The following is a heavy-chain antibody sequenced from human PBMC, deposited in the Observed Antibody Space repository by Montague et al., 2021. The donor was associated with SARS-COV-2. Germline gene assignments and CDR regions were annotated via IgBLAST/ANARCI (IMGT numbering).Heavy chain of an antibody. CDR3: ARDPWLITIFGVGTRYGMDV. CDR1: GGSVSSGSYY. D-gene: IGHD3-3*01. Sequence: SETLSLTCIVSGGSVSSGSYYWSWIRQPPGKGLEWIGYIYYSGSTNYNPSLKSRVTISIDTSRNQFSLKLSSVTAADTAVYYCARDPWLITIFGVGTRYGMDVWGQGTTVTVSS. V-gene: IGHV4-61*01. J-gene: IGHJ6*02. CDR2: IYYSGST.